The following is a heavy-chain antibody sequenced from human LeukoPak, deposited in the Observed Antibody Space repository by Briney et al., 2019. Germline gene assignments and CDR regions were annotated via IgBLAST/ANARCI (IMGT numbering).Heavy chain of an antibody. CDR2: VYSGGST. D-gene: IGHD3-10*01. J-gene: IGHJ6*02. CDR1: GFTVSSNS. CDR3: ARENNFGSGMDV. V-gene: IGHV3-53*01. Sequence: GGSLRLSCAASGFTVSSNSMNWVRQAPGKGLQWVSVVYSGGSTYYADSVKGRFTISRDNSKNTLYLQMNSLRAEDTAVYYCARENNFGSGMDVWGQGTTVTVSS.